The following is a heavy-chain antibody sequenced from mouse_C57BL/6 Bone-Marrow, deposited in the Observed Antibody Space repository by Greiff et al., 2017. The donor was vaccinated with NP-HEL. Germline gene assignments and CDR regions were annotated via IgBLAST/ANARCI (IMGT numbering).Heavy chain of an antibody. D-gene: IGHD2-10*02. CDR1: GYTFTDYY. CDR3: ARRGYGFYAMDY. Sequence: VKLQESGAELVRPGASVKLSCKASGYTFTDYYINWVKQRPGQGLEWIARIYPGSGNTYYNEKFKGKATMTAEKSSSTAYMQLSSLTSEDSAVYFCARRGYGFYAMDYWGQGTSVTVSS. CDR2: IYPGSGNT. J-gene: IGHJ4*01. V-gene: IGHV1-76*01.